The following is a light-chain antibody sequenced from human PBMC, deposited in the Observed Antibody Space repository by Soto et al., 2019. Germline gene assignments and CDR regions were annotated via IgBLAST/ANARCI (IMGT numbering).Light chain of an antibody. Sequence: DAVMTQSPLSLPVTLGQPASISCRSSQSLAYSDGNTYLNWFQQRPGQSPRRLIYKVSNRDSGVPDRFSGSGSDTDFTLKISRVEAEDVGVYYCMQGTHWPPYTFGQGTKLEIK. CDR3: MQGTHWPPYT. CDR1: QSLAYSDGNTY. CDR2: KVS. V-gene: IGKV2-30*01. J-gene: IGKJ2*01.